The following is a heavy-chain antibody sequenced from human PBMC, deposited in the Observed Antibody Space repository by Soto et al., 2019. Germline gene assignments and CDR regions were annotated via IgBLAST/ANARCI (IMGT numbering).Heavy chain of an antibody. CDR2: VNPNSGNT. V-gene: IGHV1-8*01. Sequence: ASVKVSCKASGYTFTSYDINWVRQATGQGLEWMGWVNPNSGNTGYAQKFQGRVTMTRNTSISTAYMELSSLRSEDTAVYYCARGTLTIFGVVPYYYYGMDVWGQGTTVTVSS. CDR1: GYTFTSYD. D-gene: IGHD3-3*01. CDR3: ARGTLTIFGVVPYYYYGMDV. J-gene: IGHJ6*02.